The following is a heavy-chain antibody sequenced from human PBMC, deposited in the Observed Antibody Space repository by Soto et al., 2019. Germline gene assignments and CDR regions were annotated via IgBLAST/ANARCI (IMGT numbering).Heavy chain of an antibody. CDR1: GYAFDTYG. V-gene: IGHV1-18*01. J-gene: IGHJ5*02. D-gene: IGHD3-3*01. CDR2: VSAYNGNT. Sequence: GASVKVSCKTSGYAFDTYGINWVRQAPGQGLEWMGWVSAYNGNTNYAQKFQGRVTMSTDTSTSTAYMELRTLSSDDTAVYYCARDPHEFWTPYFFDPWGQGTLVTVSS. CDR3: ARDPHEFWTPYFFDP.